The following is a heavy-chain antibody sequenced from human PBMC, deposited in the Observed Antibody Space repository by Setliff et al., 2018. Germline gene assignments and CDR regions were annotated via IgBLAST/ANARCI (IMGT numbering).Heavy chain of an antibody. CDR2: INNYNGNT. V-gene: IGHV1-18*01. CDR1: GYTFISYG. CDR3: ARMDVGSYSLSFDY. Sequence: ASVKVSCKTSGYTFISYGISWVRQAPGQGLEWMGWINNYNGNTDYAQKFQGRVTMSRDTSISTAYMELSSLRSEDTAVYYCARMDVGSYSLSFDYWGQGALVTVSS. J-gene: IGHJ4*02. D-gene: IGHD1-26*01.